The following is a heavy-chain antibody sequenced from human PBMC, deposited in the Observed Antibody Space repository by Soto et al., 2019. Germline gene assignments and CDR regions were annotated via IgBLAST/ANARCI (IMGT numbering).Heavy chain of an antibody. CDR1: GFSFSTYG. D-gene: IGHD6-19*01. V-gene: IGHV3-30*18. CDR3: AKDPSSGSTRVYVDF. Sequence: DLEESGGGVVQPGRSLRLSCAASGFSFSTYGMHWVRQAQGKGLEWVAVISHDGGNEYYADSVKGRFTISRDSSNNTVDLQMNNVRAEDTAVYYCAKDPSSGSTRVYVDFWGLGTLVTVSS. J-gene: IGHJ2*01. CDR2: ISHDGGNE.